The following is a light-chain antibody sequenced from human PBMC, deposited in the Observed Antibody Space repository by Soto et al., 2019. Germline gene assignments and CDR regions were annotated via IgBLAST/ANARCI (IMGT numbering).Light chain of an antibody. CDR1: SSDVGAYDR. Sequence: QSVLTQPRSVSGSPGQSVTISCTGTSSDVGAYDRVSWYRQHPGKAPTLLIYDVTKRPSGVPDRFSGSKSGNTASLTISGFQAEDEADYDCCSCAGSYTWVFGGGTKLTVL. CDR2: DVT. CDR3: CSCAGSYTWV. J-gene: IGLJ3*02. V-gene: IGLV2-11*01.